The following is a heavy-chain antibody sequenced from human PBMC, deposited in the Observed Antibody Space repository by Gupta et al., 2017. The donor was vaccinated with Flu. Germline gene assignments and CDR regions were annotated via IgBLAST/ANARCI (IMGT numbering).Heavy chain of an antibody. J-gene: IGHJ4*02. CDR2: MNPYSGDA. CDR3: ARRVGLYCSVTTCYFDN. V-gene: IGHV1-8*01. Sequence: QVQLVQSGAEVKKPGASVRVSCKASGYAFNSFHINWVRQAPGQGLEWMGSMNPYSGDAGYAQKFQGRVTMTRDTSTDTAYLELRGLSSGDTATYCCARRVGLYCSVTTCYFDNWGQGTLVTVSS. CDR1: GYAFNSFH. D-gene: IGHD2-15*01.